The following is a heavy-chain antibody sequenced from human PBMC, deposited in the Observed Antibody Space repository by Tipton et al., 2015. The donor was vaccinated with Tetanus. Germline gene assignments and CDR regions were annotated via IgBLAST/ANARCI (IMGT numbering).Heavy chain of an antibody. CDR2: INHSGNT. CDR1: GASLSDYY. J-gene: IGHJ6*02. CDR3: ARTPDYYYGMDV. Sequence: LRLSCAVYGASLSDYYWSWIRQAPGKGLEWIGEINHSGNTNHNPSLKSRVTLSVDTSKNQFSLKLNSVTAADTAMYFCARTPDYYYGMDVWGQGTTVTVSS. V-gene: IGHV4-34*01.